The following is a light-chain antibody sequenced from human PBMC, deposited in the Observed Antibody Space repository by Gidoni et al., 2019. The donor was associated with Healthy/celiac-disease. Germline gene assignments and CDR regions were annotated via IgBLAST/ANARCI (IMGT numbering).Light chain of an antibody. CDR1: QSISSW. V-gene: IGKV1-5*01. CDR3: QHGGT. CDR2: DAY. Sequence: DIQMTQSPSTLSASVGDRVTITCRASQSISSWLAWYQQKPGKAPKLLIYDAYSLESGVPSRFSGSGSGTEFTLTISSLQPDDFATYYCQHGGTFGQGTKLEIK. J-gene: IGKJ2*02.